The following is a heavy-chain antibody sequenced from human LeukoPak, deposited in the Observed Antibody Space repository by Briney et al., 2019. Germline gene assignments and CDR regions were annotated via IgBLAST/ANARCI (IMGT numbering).Heavy chain of an antibody. V-gene: IGHV4-59*01. CDR1: GGSISSYY. J-gene: IGHJ6*02. D-gene: IGHD2-15*01. CDR2: IYYSGST. Sequence: SETLSLTCTVSGGSISSYYWSWIRQPPGKGLEWIGYIYYSGSTNYNPSPKSRVTISVDTSKNQFSLKLSSVTAADTAVYYCARGVLGYCSGGSCRDVVTADIYYYYYGMDVWGQGTTVTVSS. CDR3: ARGVLGYCSGGSCRDVVTADIYYYYYGMDV.